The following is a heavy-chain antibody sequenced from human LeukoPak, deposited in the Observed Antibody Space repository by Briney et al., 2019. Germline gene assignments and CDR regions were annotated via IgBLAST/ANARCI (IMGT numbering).Heavy chain of an antibody. Sequence: SETLSLTCTVSGGSISSYYWSWIRQPPGKGLEWLGYIYYSGSTNYNPSLKSRVTISVDTSKNQFSLKLSSVTAADTAVYYCARSPSGPNFDYWGQGTLVTVSS. CDR1: GGSISSYY. J-gene: IGHJ4*02. CDR3: ARSPSGPNFDY. CDR2: IYYSGST. V-gene: IGHV4-59*01.